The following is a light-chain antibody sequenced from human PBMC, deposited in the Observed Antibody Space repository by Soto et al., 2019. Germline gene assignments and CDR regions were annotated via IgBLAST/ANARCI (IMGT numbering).Light chain of an antibody. CDR1: QSVSNNY. Sequence: EVVLTQSPGSLSLSPGERATLSCRASQSVSNNYLAWHLQKPGQAPRLLIFAASNRAPDIPDRFSGSGSGTDFTLTISRLEPEDFGVYYCQQYGGSPLFTFGPGTRVDIK. CDR2: AAS. CDR3: QQYGGSPLFT. J-gene: IGKJ3*01. V-gene: IGKV3-20*01.